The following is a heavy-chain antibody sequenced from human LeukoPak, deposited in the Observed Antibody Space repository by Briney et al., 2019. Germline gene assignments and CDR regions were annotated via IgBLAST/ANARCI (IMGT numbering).Heavy chain of an antibody. D-gene: IGHD6-13*01. V-gene: IGHV3-7*01. CDR1: VFTFSSYW. Sequence: GGSLRLSCAASVFTFSSYWMSCVRQAPGKGLEWVANIKQDGSEKYFVDSVKGRFTISRDNAKNSLYLQMNSLRAEDTAVYYCAREAGTGDYWGQGTLVTVSS. J-gene: IGHJ4*02. CDR3: AREAGTGDY. CDR2: IKQDGSEK.